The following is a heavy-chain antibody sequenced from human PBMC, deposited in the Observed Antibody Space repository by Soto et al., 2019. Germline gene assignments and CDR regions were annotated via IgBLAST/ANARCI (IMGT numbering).Heavy chain of an antibody. J-gene: IGHJ4*02. CDR3: ARAPVRGVKNFDY. D-gene: IGHD3-10*01. Sequence: PSETLSLTCAVYGGSFSGYYWSWIRQPPGKGLEWIGEINHSGSTNYNASLKSRVTISVDTSKNQFSPKLSSVTAADTAVYYCARAPVRGVKNFDYWGQGTLVTVSS. CDR2: INHSGST. V-gene: IGHV4-34*01. CDR1: GGSFSGYY.